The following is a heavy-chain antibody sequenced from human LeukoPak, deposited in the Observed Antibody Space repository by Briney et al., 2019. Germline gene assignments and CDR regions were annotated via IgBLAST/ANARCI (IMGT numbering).Heavy chain of an antibody. CDR2: INPNSGGT. V-gene: IGHV1-2*02. D-gene: IGHD2-2*01. CDR3: ARVELLLYYMDV. J-gene: IGHJ6*03. CDR1: GGTFSGHS. Sequence: ASVKVSCKASGGTFSGHSITWVRQAPGQGLEWMGWINPNSGGTNYAQKFQGRVTMTRDTSISTAYMELSRLRSDDTAVYYCARVELLLYYMDVWGKGTTVTVSS.